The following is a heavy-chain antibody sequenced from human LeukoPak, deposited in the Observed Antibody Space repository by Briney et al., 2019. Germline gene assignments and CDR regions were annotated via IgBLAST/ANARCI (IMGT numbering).Heavy chain of an antibody. V-gene: IGHV5-51*01. J-gene: IGHJ4*02. Sequence: GESLKISCKGSGYRFTNYWIGWVRQMPGKGLEWMGIIYPFDSNTIYSPSFQGQVTISADKSISTAYLQWSSLKASDTAMYYCARQPNPDFDYWGQGTLVTVSS. CDR1: GYRFTNYW. CDR2: IYPFDSNT. CDR3: ARQPNPDFDY.